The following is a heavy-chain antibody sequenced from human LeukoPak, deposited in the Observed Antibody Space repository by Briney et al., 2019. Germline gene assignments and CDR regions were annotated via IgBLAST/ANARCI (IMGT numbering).Heavy chain of an antibody. J-gene: IGHJ4*02. CDR2: ISGSGGST. CDR1: GFTFISYA. Sequence: GGSLRLSCAPSGFTFISYAMSWVRHAPGKGLECVSAISGSGGSTYHTHSVKVRFPISRDNSKNTLHLQINTLRPEDRALFYCAKAYRSSGWYYVDYCGQGTVVTVSS. D-gene: IGHD6-19*01. V-gene: IGHV3-23*01. CDR3: AKAYRSSGWYYVDY.